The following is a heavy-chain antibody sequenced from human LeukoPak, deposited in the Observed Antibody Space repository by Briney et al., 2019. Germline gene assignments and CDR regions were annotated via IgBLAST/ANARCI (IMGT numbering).Heavy chain of an antibody. CDR3: AKDGRCSGGSCYSSTDY. J-gene: IGHJ4*02. V-gene: IGHV3-23*01. Sequence: GGSLRLSCAASGFTFTSYAMSWVRQAPGKGLEWVSTLCGSGGSTYNAESVKGRFTISRDNSKNTLCLQMNSLRAEDTAVYYCAKDGRCSGGSCYSSTDYWGQGTLVTVAS. D-gene: IGHD2-15*01. CDR1: GFTFTSYA. CDR2: LCGSGGST.